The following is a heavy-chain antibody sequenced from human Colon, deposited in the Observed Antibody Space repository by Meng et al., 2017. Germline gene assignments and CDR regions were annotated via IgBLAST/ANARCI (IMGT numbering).Heavy chain of an antibody. CDR3: ASQYGSGGSCYDY. CDR1: GFTFSTYW. Sequence: SLKISCAASGFTFSTYWMNWVRPAPGKGLEWVSNIKKDGSEKYYVDSVKGLFTISRDNAKNSLYLQMNSLRAEDTAVYYCASQYGSGGSCYDYWGQGTLVTVSS. D-gene: IGHD2-15*01. V-gene: IGHV3-7*01. J-gene: IGHJ4*02. CDR2: IKKDGSEK.